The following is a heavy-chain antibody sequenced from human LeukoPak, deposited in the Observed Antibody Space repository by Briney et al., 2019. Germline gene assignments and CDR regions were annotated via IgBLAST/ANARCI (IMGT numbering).Heavy chain of an antibody. CDR1: GYTFTGYY. Sequence: GASVKVSCKASGYTFTGYYMHWVRQAPGQGLEWMGWINPNSGGTNYAQKFQGRVTMTRDTSISTAYMELSRLRSDDTAVYYCARDYGPWPYAFDIWGQGTMVTVSS. CDR2: INPNSGGT. V-gene: IGHV1-2*02. D-gene: IGHD4-17*01. CDR3: ARDYGPWPYAFDI. J-gene: IGHJ3*02.